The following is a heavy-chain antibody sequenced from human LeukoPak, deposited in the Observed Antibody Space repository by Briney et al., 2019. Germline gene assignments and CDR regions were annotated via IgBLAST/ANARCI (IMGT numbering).Heavy chain of an antibody. V-gene: IGHV4-39*07. D-gene: IGHD2-8*01. CDR1: GGSISSSSYY. CDR3: ARDYAAMLYCFGS. Sequence: PSETLSLTCTVSGGSISSSSYYWAWIRQPPGKGLEWIGSIYYSGSTYYNPSLKSRVTISVDTSKNQFSLKLSSVTAADTAVYYCARDYAAMLYCFGSWGQGTLVTVSS. CDR2: IYYSGST. J-gene: IGHJ4*02.